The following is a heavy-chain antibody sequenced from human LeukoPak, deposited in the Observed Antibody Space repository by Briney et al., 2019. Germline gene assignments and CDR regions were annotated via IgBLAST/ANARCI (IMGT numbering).Heavy chain of an antibody. CDR2: IFHNGNA. D-gene: IGHD2-15*01. CDR3: ASQRIVVVVAASLHDAFDI. CDR1: GGSISTSNYY. J-gene: IGHJ3*02. V-gene: IGHV4-39*07. Sequence: PSETLSLTCSVSGGSISTSNYYWVWIRQSPEKGLEWIGSIFHNGNAFYSPSLQSRVTMSLDTSKSQFYLRLTSVTAADTAVYYCASQRIVVVVAASLHDAFDIWGQGTMVTVSS.